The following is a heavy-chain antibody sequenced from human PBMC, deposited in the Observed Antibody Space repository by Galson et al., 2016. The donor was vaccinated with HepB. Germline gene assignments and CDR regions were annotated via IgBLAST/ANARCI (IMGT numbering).Heavy chain of an antibody. CDR3: ARAVWLPLSGMDV. CDR1: GGSLSGYY. Sequence: ETLSLTCDVYGGSLSGYYWSWIRQPPGKGLEWIGEIYDSGATNYNPSLKSRVTISLDTSKNQFSLKVSSVTAADTAVYYCARAVWLPLSGMDVWGQGTTVTVSS. D-gene: IGHD3-10*01. CDR2: IYDSGAT. V-gene: IGHV4-34*01. J-gene: IGHJ6*02.